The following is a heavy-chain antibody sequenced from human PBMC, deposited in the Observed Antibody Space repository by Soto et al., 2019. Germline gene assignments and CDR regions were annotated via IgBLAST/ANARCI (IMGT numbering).Heavy chain of an antibody. J-gene: IGHJ4*02. CDR3: AKGWDVKYFDY. CDR2: IFSSGRT. D-gene: IGHD1-26*01. V-gene: IGHV4-4*07. CDR1: GASLLSSY. Sequence: PSETLSLTCSVSGASLLSSYWSWVRQPAGKGLEWIGHIFSSGRTSYNPSLKSRLTMSIDPPMNVFSLNLSSVTAADTAVYYCAKGWDVKYFDYWGRGTLVTVSS.